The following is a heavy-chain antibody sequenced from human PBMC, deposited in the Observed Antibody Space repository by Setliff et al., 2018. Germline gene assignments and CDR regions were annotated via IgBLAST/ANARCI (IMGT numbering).Heavy chain of an antibody. J-gene: IGHJ6*02. CDR2: IYHNGNT. D-gene: IGHD5-18*01. CDR3: ARDRTAYSYGLDV. V-gene: IGHV4-59*01. CDR1: GGSISPYF. Sequence: LSLTCTVSGGSISPYFWSWNRQPPGKGLEWIGYIYHNGNTNFNPSLKSRVNMSVDTSKNQIALNLKSVTAADTAVYYCARDRTAYSYGLDVWGQGTTVTVSS.